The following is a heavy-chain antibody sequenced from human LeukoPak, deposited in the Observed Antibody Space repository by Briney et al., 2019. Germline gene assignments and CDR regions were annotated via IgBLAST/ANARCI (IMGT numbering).Heavy chain of an antibody. CDR1: GGSINRPY. D-gene: IGHD3-3*02. CDR3: ARQLAGLAPPGFIDS. V-gene: IGHV4-59*08. J-gene: IGHJ4*02. Sequence: TASETLSLTCTVSGGSINRPYWTWIRQPPGKGLEWIGYIYYGGSTDYSPSLKSRATISLDTSKDQFSLHLTSVTAADTAVYYCARQLAGLAPPGFIDSWGQGTLVTVSS. CDR2: IYYGGST.